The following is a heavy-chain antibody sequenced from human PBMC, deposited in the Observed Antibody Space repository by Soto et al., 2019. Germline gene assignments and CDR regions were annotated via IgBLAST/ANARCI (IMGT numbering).Heavy chain of an antibody. V-gene: IGHV3-30*18. J-gene: IGHJ4*02. D-gene: IGHD2-2*01. CDR3: AKDLGGYCSSTRCYGGVDY. CDR2: ISYDGSNK. Sequence: QVQLVESGGGVVQPGRSLRLSCAASGFTFSSYGMHWVRQAPGKGLEWVAVISYDGSNKYYADSVKGRFTISRDNSKNTLYLQMNSLRAEDTAVYYCAKDLGGYCSSTRCYGGVDYWGQGTLVTVSS. CDR1: GFTFSSYG.